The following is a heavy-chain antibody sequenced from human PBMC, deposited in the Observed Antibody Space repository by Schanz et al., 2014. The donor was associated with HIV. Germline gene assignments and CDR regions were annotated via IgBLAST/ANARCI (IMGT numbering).Heavy chain of an antibody. J-gene: IGHJ4*02. CDR2: IYYSDST. CDR1: GGSISSSSYY. Sequence: QVQLQESGPGLVKPSETLSLTCTVSGGSISSSSYYWGWIRRPPGRGLEYIGHIYYSDSTYYNPSPETRATIPQDRPKNQFSLKRTSVTAADTAVYYCARLRTYDSADYWGQGTLVTVSS. V-gene: IGHV4-39*01. D-gene: IGHD3-22*01. CDR3: ARLRTYDSADY.